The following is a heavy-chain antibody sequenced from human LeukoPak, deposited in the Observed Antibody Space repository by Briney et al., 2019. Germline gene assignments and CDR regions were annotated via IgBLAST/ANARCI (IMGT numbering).Heavy chain of an antibody. CDR3: AREGGGYIVVVPAAPFDY. D-gene: IGHD2-2*01. Sequence: GGSLRLSCAASGFTFSSYGMNWVRQAPGKGLEWVSYISSSSTIYYADSVKGRFTISRDNAKNSLYLQMNSLRDEDTAVYYCAREGGGYIVVVPAAPFDYWGQGTLVTVSS. CDR1: GFTFSSYG. J-gene: IGHJ4*02. V-gene: IGHV3-48*02. CDR2: ISSSSTI.